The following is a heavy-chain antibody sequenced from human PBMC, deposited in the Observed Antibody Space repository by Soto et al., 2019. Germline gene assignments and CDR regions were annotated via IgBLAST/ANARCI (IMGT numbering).Heavy chain of an antibody. J-gene: IGHJ4*02. D-gene: IGHD5-12*01. CDR1: GGSISSSSYY. Sequence: SETLSLTCTVSGGSISSSSYYWGWIRQPPGKGLEWIGSIYYSGSTYYKPSLKSRVTISVDTSKNQFSLKLSSVTAADTAVYYCARQVIVATMARFDYWGQGTLVTVSS. CDR2: IYYSGST. V-gene: IGHV4-39*01. CDR3: ARQVIVATMARFDY.